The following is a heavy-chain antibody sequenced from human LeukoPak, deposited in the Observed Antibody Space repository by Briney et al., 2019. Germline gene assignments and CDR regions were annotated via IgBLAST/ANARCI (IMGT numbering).Heavy chain of an antibody. CDR2: IWYDGSNK. CDR1: GFTFSSYG. J-gene: IGHJ4*02. D-gene: IGHD3-10*01. V-gene: IGHV3-33*01. Sequence: GRSLRLSCAASGFTFSSYGMHWVRQAPGKGLEWVAVIWYDGSNKYYADSVKGRFTISRDNSKNTLYLQMNSLRAEDTAVYYCARDRGPAVLYFDYWGQGTLVTVSS. CDR3: ARDRGPAVLYFDY.